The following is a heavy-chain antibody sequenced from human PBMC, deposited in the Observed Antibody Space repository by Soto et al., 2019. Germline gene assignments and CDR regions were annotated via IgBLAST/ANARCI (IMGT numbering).Heavy chain of an antibody. CDR3: ARDPQRGYSGMDV. J-gene: IGHJ6*02. CDR2: ISSGGQTI. CDR1: GFSFSTYD. V-gene: IGHV3-48*02. Sequence: EVQLVESGGGLVQPWGSLRLSCAASGFSFSTYDMNWVRQAPGKGLEWVSYISSGGQTIKSTDSVKGRFTISRDNAKNSLYLQMSGLRDGDTGVYYCARDPQRGYSGMDVWGQGTTVTVSS. D-gene: IGHD2-2*01.